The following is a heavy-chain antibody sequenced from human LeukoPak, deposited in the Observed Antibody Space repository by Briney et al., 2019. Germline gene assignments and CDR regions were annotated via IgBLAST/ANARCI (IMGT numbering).Heavy chain of an antibody. Sequence: PGGSLRLSCAASGFTFSTYGMHWVRQAPGKGLEWVSFIRYVGINKYYADSVKGRFTISRDNSKNTLYLQMNSLRPEDTALYYCANLLRWEPYWGQGTLVTVSS. J-gene: IGHJ4*02. D-gene: IGHD4-23*01. V-gene: IGHV3-30*02. CDR1: GFTFSTYG. CDR2: IRYVGINK. CDR3: ANLLRWEPY.